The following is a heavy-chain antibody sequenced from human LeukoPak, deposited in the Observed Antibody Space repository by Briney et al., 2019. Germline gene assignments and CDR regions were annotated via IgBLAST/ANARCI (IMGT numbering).Heavy chain of an antibody. CDR2: SRDETNSYST. CDR3: ARDRWRSGWPTDY. J-gene: IGHJ4*02. Sequence: GESLRLSCAASGFTFSDHYMDWVRQAPGKGLEWVGRSRDETNSYSTEYAASVKGRFTISRDNSKNTLYLQMNSLRAEDTAVYYCARDRWRSGWPTDYWGQGTLVTVSS. V-gene: IGHV3-72*01. D-gene: IGHD6-19*01. CDR1: GFTFSDHY.